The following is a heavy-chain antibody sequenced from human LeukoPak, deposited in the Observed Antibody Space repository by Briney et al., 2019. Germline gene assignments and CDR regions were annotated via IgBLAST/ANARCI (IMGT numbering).Heavy chain of an antibody. J-gene: IGHJ4*02. D-gene: IGHD5-18*01. CDR1: GGSVSSGSYY. V-gene: IGHV4-61*01. CDR2: INYSEST. CDR3: ARSGYGYWDY. Sequence: PSETLSLTCTVSGGSVSSGSYYWSWIRQPPGKGLEWIGYINYSESTNYNPSLESRVTISVDTSENQFSLKVSSVTAADTAVYYCARSGYGYWDYWGQGILVTVSS.